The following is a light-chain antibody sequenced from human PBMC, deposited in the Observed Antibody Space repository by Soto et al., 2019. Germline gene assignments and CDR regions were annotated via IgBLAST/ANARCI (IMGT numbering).Light chain of an antibody. V-gene: IGLV2-14*01. Sequence: QSVLTQPASVSVSPGQSITVSCTGSSSDVGGYKHVSWYQQHPGKAPKLMIYDVTDRPPGVSNRFSGSKSGNTASLTISGVQAEDEGDYYCSSYTTSDTVVFGGGTKLTVL. J-gene: IGLJ3*02. CDR2: DVT. CDR1: SSDVGGYKH. CDR3: SSYTTSDTVV.